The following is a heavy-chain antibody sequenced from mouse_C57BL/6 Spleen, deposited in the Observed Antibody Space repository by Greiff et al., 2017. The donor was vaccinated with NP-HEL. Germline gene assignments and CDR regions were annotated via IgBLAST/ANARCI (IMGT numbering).Heavy chain of an antibody. CDR2: IYPRSGNT. J-gene: IGHJ4*01. CDR3: ARDYSNYQQHRPYYYAMDY. CDR1: GYTFTSYG. Sequence: QVHVQQSGAELARPGASVKLSCKASGYTFTSYGISWVKQRTGQGLEWIGEIYPRSGNTYYNAKFKGKATLTADKSSSTAYMKLRSLTSEDSAVYFCARDYSNYQQHRPYYYAMDYWGQGTSVTVSS. D-gene: IGHD2-5*01. V-gene: IGHV1-81*01.